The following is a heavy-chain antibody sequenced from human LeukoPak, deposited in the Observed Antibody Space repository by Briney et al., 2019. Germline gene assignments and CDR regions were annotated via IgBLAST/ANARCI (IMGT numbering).Heavy chain of an antibody. V-gene: IGHV1-69*04. D-gene: IGHD3-9*01. CDR3: ATPGYDILTGPYDY. Sequence: EASVKVSCKASGYTFTSYGISWVRQAPGQGLEWMGRIIPILGIANYAQKFQGRVTITADKSTSTAYMELSSLRSEDTAVYYCATPGYDILTGPYDYWGQGTLVTVSS. CDR2: IIPILGIA. CDR1: GYTFTSYG. J-gene: IGHJ4*02.